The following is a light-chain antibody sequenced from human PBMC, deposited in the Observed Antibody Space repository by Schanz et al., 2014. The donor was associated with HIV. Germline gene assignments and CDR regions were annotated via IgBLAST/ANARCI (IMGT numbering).Light chain of an antibody. CDR2: EVS. CDR3: NSYTRTSTPV. CDR1: SSDVGSYNR. V-gene: IGLV2-18*02. Sequence: QSALTQTPSVSGSPGQSVTISCTGTSSDVGSYNRLSWYQQPPGKAPKLMIYEVSKRPSGVSNRFSGSKSGNTASLTISGLQAEDEADYYCNSYTRTSTPVFGGGTKLTVL. J-gene: IGLJ2*01.